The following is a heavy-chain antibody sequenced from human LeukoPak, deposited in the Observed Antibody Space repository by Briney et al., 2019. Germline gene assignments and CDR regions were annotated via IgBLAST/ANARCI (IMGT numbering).Heavy chain of an antibody. CDR3: ARERAVEIVAIPDY. CDR2: INPNSGST. Sequence: ASVKVSCKASGYTFTGYYMHWVRQAPGQGLEWMGWINPNSGSTNYAQKFQGRVTMPRDTSLSTAYMELSRLRSDDAAVYYCARERAVEIVAIPDYWGQGTLVTVSS. CDR1: GYTFTGYY. J-gene: IGHJ4*02. V-gene: IGHV1-2*02. D-gene: IGHD5-12*01.